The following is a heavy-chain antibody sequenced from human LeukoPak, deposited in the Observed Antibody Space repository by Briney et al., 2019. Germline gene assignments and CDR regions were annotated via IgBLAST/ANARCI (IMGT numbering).Heavy chain of an antibody. D-gene: IGHD3-10*01. V-gene: IGHV3-23*01. CDR2: IXXXGGHT. CDR3: VATRVCGGVLLRPNCLYFEN. J-gene: IGHJ4*02. Sequence: XXAXGKXXXXXXGIXXXGGHTNYADSVLGRFTVSRDNSKNTLYLQMNSLRAEDTAVYYCVATRVCGGVLLRPNCLYFENWGQGTLVSVSS.